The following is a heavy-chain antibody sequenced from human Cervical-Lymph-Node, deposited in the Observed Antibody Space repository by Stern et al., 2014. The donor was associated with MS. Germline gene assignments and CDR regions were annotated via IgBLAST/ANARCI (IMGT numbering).Heavy chain of an antibody. CDR2: IIPMYGAA. CDR3: TREATVHSGPFDF. J-gene: IGHJ4*02. D-gene: IGHD1-1*01. CDR1: GCSFTSYA. V-gene: IGHV1-69*01. Sequence: QVQLVQSGAEMKKPGASVKVSCKASGCSFTSYAVNWVRQAPGQGPEWLGGIIPMYGAATYAQKFQGRVTLIADDSTSTAYMELISLTSEDTAVYYCTREATVHSGPFDFWGQGTLVTV.